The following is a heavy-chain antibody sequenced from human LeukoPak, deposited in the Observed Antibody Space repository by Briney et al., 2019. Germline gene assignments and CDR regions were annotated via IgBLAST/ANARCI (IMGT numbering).Heavy chain of an antibody. Sequence: ASVTVSCKASGYTFTSYAMHWVRQAPGQRLEWMGRINAGNGNTKYSQKFQGRVTITRDTSASTAYMELSSLRSEDTAVYYCARDGRRIAVADYWGQGTLVTVSS. CDR1: GYTFTSYA. J-gene: IGHJ4*02. V-gene: IGHV1-3*01. CDR2: INAGNGNT. CDR3: ARDGRRIAVADY. D-gene: IGHD6-19*01.